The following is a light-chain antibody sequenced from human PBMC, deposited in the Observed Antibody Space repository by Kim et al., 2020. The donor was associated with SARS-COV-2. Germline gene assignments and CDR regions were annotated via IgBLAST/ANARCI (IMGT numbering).Light chain of an antibody. V-gene: IGKV1D-17*01. CDR2: VVS. Sequence: AIVCRARHAVSNHFVSFQQQPGKVPKTLVFVVSSLPSGVPSRLRGSGSRTECTLTTSSLQPEDIATNYCVQHNGYPSTVGQGTKVDIK. J-gene: IGKJ1*01. CDR1: HAVSNH. CDR3: VQHNGYPST.